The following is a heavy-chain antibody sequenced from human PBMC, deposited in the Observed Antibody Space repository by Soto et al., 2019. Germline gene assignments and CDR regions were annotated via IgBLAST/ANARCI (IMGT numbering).Heavy chain of an antibody. Sequence: QVQLVQSGAEVEKPGASVKVSCKTSGYTFTAYYIHWVRQAPGQGLEWMGWINPNSGVANYAQNIQGRSTRTRGTSIRTVYMALSKMRSEATTVYYCARQGSGSEYPQYFYYGMDVWGQRTTVAASS. V-gene: IGHV1-2*02. CDR2: INPNSGVA. CDR1: GYTFTAYY. D-gene: IGHD5-12*01. CDR3: ARQGSGSEYPQYFYYGMDV. J-gene: IGHJ6*02.